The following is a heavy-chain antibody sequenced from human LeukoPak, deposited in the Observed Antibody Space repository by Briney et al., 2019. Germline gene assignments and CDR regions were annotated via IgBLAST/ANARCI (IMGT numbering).Heavy chain of an antibody. V-gene: IGHV3-74*01. Sequence: PGGSLRLSCAASGFTFSSNWMHWVRQAPGKGLVCGSRINSDGSSTNYADSVKGRFTISRDNAKHTLYLQMNSLRAEDTAVYYCARDDRYSSGLFDYWGQGTLVTVPS. CDR3: ARDDRYSSGLFDY. J-gene: IGHJ4*02. CDR2: INSDGSST. D-gene: IGHD6-19*01. CDR1: GFTFSSNW.